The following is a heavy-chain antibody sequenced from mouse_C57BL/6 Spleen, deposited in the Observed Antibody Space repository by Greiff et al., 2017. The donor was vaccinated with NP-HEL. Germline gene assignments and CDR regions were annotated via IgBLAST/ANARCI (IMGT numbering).Heavy chain of an antibody. D-gene: IGHD2-10*01. CDR3: ARCDPYHWYFDV. CDR2: IRNKANGYTT. CDR1: GFTFTDYY. Sequence: EVMLVESGGGLVQPGGSLSLSCAASGFTFTDYYMSWVRQPPGKALEWLGFIRNKANGYTTEYSASVKGRFTISRDNSQSILYLQMNALRAGDSATYYCARCDPYHWYFDVWGTGTTVTVSS. V-gene: IGHV7-3*01. J-gene: IGHJ1*03.